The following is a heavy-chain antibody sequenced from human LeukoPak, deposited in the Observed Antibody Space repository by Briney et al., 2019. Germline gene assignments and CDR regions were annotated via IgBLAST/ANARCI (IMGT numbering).Heavy chain of an antibody. J-gene: IGHJ4*02. D-gene: IGHD3-22*01. CDR2: IKQDGSEK. Sequence: PGGSLRLSCAASGFTFSSYWMTWVRQAPGKGLEWVANIKQDGSEKYYVDSVKGRFTISRDNAKNSLYLQMNSLRAEDTAVYYCAREGKYYYDSSGYFHWGQGTLVTVSS. CDR1: GFTFSSYW. V-gene: IGHV3-7*01. CDR3: AREGKYYYDSSGYFH.